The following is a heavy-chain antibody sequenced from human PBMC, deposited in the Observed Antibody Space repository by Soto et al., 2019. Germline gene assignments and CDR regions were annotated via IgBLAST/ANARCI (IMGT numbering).Heavy chain of an antibody. V-gene: IGHV1-2*02. CDR1: GYTFTVYY. CDR2: INAHSGGT. J-gene: IGHJ5*02. CDR3: AKDLTRQLAYWLDP. D-gene: IGHD6-6*01. Sequence: ASVKVSCKASGYTFTVYYMHWVRQAPGQGLEWMGWINAHSGGTEYAQKFQGRVTLTRDTSIATAYLTLTSLTSDDTALYYCAKDLTRQLAYWLDPWGQGTQVTAPQ.